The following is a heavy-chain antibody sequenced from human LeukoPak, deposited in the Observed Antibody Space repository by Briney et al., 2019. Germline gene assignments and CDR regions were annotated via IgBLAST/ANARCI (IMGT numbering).Heavy chain of an antibody. J-gene: IGHJ4*02. Sequence: PGGSLRLSCAASGFTVDTTYMTWVRQAPGKGLEWVSILYSGGTTYYADSVKGRFTISRDNSENTLYLKMNSLRAEDTAVYYCAKGVLRGSSRYDLDYWGQGVLVTVSS. D-gene: IGHD5-12*01. CDR3: AKGVLRGSSRYDLDY. V-gene: IGHV3-66*01. CDR1: GFTVDTTY. CDR2: LYSGGTT.